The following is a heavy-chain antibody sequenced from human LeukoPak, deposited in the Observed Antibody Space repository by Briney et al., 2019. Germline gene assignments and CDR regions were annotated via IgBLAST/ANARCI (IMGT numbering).Heavy chain of an antibody. V-gene: IGHV3-15*01. CDR2: IKSKTAGGTT. Sequence: GGSLRLPWAASGSTFSKAWMTWGRQAPGKGLEWVGRIKSKTAGGTTDYAAPVKGRFTISRDDSKNTLYLEMNSLKTEDTAVYYCTTGESMVGTTIHVRWADWGQGTLVTVSS. CDR1: GSTFSKAW. CDR3: TTGESMVGTTIHVRWAD. J-gene: IGHJ4*02. D-gene: IGHD1-26*01.